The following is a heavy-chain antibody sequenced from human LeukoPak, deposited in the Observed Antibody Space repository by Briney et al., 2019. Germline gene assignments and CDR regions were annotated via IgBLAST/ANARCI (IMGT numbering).Heavy chain of an antibody. V-gene: IGHV3-21*01. Sequence: GGSLRLSCAASGFTFSSYSMNWVRQAPGKGLEWVSSISSSSSYIYYADSVKGRFTISRDNAKNSLYLQMNSLRAEDTAVYYCARGYCSGGSCWLPPDYWGQGTLVTVSS. CDR3: ARGYCSGGSCWLPPDY. D-gene: IGHD2-15*01. CDR2: ISSSSSYI. J-gene: IGHJ4*02. CDR1: GFTFSSYS.